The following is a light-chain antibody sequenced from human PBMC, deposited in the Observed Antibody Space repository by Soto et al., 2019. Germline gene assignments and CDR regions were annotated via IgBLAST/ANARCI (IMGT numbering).Light chain of an antibody. CDR1: SSDVGGYNY. Sequence: QSALTQPASVSGSPGQSITISCTGTSSDVGGYNYVSWYQQHPGKAPKLMIYDVSNRPSGVSNRFSGSKSGNTASLTISGLQAEDEADYCSSYTSSSTLLIFGGGTKPPS. V-gene: IGLV2-14*01. J-gene: IGLJ2*01. CDR3: SSYTSSSTLLI. CDR2: DVS.